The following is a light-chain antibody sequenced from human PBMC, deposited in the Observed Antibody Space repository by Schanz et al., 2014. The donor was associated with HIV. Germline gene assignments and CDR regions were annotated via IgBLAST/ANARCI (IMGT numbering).Light chain of an antibody. J-gene: IGKJ1*01. CDR2: GAS. CDR1: QSISSSY. Sequence: EIVMTQSPATLYVSPGEGATLSCRASQSISSSYLAWYQQKPGQAPRLLVYGASTRATDFPARFSGSGSGTEFTLTISRLEPEDVAVYSCQQYSASPRTFGQGTRLEIK. CDR3: QQYSASPRT. V-gene: IGKV3-20*01.